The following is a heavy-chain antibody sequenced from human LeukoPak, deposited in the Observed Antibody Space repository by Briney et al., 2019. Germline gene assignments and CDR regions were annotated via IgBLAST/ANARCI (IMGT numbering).Heavy chain of an antibody. CDR3: AKDIYYGDYFQVAQY. CDR2: ISGSGGST. V-gene: IGHV3-23*01. J-gene: IGHJ1*01. CDR1: GFTFNTYA. D-gene: IGHD4-17*01. Sequence: PGGSLRLSCAASGFTFNTYAMTWVRQAPGKGLEWVSGISGSGGSTYYADSVKGRFSISRDNSKSTLYLQMNSLRAEDTAVYYCAKDIYYGDYFQVAQYWGQGTLVTVSS.